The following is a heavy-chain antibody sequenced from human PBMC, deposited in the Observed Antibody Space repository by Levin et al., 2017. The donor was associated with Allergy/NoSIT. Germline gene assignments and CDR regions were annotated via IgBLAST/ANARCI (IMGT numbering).Heavy chain of an antibody. Sequence: LRLSCAVSGGSISSGGYSWSWIRQPPGKGLEWIGNIYLSGSTNDNPSLKSRVTMSVDRSKHQFSLKLSYVTAADTDVYYCARVAGYSYGYYFDYWGPGTLVTVSS. CDR2: IYLSGST. D-gene: IGHD5-18*01. J-gene: IGHJ4*02. CDR1: GGSISSGGYS. V-gene: IGHV4-30-2*01. CDR3: ARVAGYSYGYYFDY.